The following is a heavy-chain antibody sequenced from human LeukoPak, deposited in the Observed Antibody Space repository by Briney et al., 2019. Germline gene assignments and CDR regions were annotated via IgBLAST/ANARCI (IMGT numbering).Heavy chain of an antibody. CDR3: VRDSYGTSGYQGWFDP. V-gene: IGHV3-7*01. J-gene: IGHJ5*02. D-gene: IGHD5-12*01. Sequence: PGGSLRLSCAASGFIFSDYWMSWVRQAPGKGLEWVANINQDGSEKYYVDSVKGRFTISRDNAKNSLFLQMNSLRAEDTAVYYCVRDSYGTSGYQGWFDPWGQGTLVTVSS. CDR1: GFIFSDYW. CDR2: INQDGSEK.